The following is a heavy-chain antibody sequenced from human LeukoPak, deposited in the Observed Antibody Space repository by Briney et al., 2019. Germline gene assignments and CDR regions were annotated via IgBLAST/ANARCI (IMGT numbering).Heavy chain of an antibody. CDR2: ITSNGGST. CDR3: VRIYCFSSGYYYDS. CDR1: VFTFNNYA. J-gene: IGHJ5*01. V-gene: IGHV3-64D*06. D-gene: IGHD3-22*01. Sequence: PGGSLRLSCSASVFTFNNYAMHWVRQAPGKGLEYVSAITSNGGSTYYADSVKGRFTISRDNSKNTLYLQMSSLRAEDTAVYYCVRIYCFSSGYYYDSWGQGTLVTVSS.